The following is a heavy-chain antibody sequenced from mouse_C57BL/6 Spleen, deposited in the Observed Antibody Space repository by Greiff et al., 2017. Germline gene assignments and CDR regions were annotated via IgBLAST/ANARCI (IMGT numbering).Heavy chain of an antibody. Sequence: EVQLQQSGAELVRPGASVKLSCTASGFNIKDYYMHWVKQRPEQGLEWIGWIDPENGDTDYASKFQGKATITADTSSNTAYLQLSSLTSEDTAVYYCTTPGYGNFDYWGKGTTLTVSS. CDR2: IDPENGDT. CDR1: GFNIKDYY. J-gene: IGHJ2*01. CDR3: TTPGYGNFDY. V-gene: IGHV14-4*01. D-gene: IGHD2-1*01.